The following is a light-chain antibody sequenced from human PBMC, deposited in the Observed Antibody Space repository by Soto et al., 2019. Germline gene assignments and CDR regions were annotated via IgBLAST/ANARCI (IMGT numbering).Light chain of an antibody. CDR2: DAS. J-gene: IGKJ5*01. V-gene: IGKV3-11*01. Sequence: EIVLTQSPVTLSLSPGQGAALSCRASQSISNYLAWYQQKPGQAPRLLIYDASNRATGTPARFSGSGSGTDFTLTISSLEPEDFAVYYCQLRSNWPPSITFGQGTRLEIK. CDR3: QLRSNWPPSIT. CDR1: QSISNY.